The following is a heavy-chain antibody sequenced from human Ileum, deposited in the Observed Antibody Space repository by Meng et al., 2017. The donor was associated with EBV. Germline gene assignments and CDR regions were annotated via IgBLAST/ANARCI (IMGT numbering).Heavy chain of an antibody. Sequence: VRLHESGPGLVNPPAPLSLTSAVSGYSISTTNWWGWSRQPPGKGLEWIGHIYYSGTTYNNPSLKSRVTMSIDPSKNQFSLKLSSVTAVDTAVYYCARNSESGSYIDYWGLGTLVTVSS. CDR2: IYYSGTT. V-gene: IGHV4-28*01. CDR3: ARNSESGSYIDY. CDR1: GYSISTTNW. J-gene: IGHJ4*02. D-gene: IGHD1-26*01.